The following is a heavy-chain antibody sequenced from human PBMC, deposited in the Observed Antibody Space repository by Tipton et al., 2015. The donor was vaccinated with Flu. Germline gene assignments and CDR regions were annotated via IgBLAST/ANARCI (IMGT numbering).Heavy chain of an antibody. CDR2: IRSKANSYTT. J-gene: IGHJ3*02. CDR3: ARVGVWINAFDGFDI. Sequence: SLRLSCAASGFTFSSYAINWVRQAPGKGLAWLGRIRSKANSYTTEYAASVKGRFTISRDDSKNSLYLQMNNLQTEDTAVYYCARVGVWINAFDGFDIWGQGTMVTVSS. CDR1: GFTFSSYA. V-gene: IGHV3-72*01. D-gene: IGHD5-12*01.